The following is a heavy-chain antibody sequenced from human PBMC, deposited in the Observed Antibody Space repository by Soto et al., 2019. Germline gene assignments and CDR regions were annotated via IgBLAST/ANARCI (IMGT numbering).Heavy chain of an antibody. CDR2: ISAYNGNT. CDR3: ARVGFVVVPAASEFFDY. Sequence: SVKVSCKASGYTFTSYGISWVRQAPGQGLEWMGWISAYNGNTNYAQKLQGRVTMTTDTSTSTAYMELRSLRSDDTAVYYCARVGFVVVPAASEFFDYWGQGTLVTVSS. D-gene: IGHD2-2*01. J-gene: IGHJ4*02. CDR1: GYTFTSYG. V-gene: IGHV1-18*01.